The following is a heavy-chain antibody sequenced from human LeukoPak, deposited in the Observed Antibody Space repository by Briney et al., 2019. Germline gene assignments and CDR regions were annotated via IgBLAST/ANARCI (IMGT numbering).Heavy chain of an antibody. CDR1: GFTFSNYG. CDR2: ISYDGNKK. D-gene: IGHD6-13*01. V-gene: IGHV3-30*03. Sequence: PGGSLRLSCTASGFTFSNYGMHWLRQAPGKGLEWVAVISYDGNKKYYADSVKDRFTISRDNSKNTLYLQMNSLRAEDTAVYYCARDMMAAAGTLPGYWGQGTLVTVSS. J-gene: IGHJ4*02. CDR3: ARDMMAAAGTLPGY.